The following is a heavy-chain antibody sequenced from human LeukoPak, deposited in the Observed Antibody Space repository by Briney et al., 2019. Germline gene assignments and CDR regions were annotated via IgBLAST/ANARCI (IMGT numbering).Heavy chain of an antibody. J-gene: IGHJ5*02. CDR3: AREVGYCSGSSCYFWFDP. CDR1: GFTLSTSW. Sequence: PGGSLRLSCAASGFTLSTSWMSWVRQAPGKGLEWVANIKQDGSEENYVDSVKGRFTISRDNAKNSLSLQMNSLRAEDTAVYYCAREVGYCSGSSCYFWFDPWGQGTLVTVSS. D-gene: IGHD2-15*01. CDR2: IKQDGSEE. V-gene: IGHV3-7*01.